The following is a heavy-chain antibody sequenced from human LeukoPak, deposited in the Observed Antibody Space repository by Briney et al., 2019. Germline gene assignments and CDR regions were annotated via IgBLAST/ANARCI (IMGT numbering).Heavy chain of an antibody. CDR2: MNPNSGNT. J-gene: IGHJ5*02. CDR3: ARRHCSSTSCYTKNNWFDP. CDR1: GYTFTSYD. Sequence: ASVKVSCKASGYTFTSYDINWVRQATGQGLEWMGWMNPNSGNTGYAQKFQGRVTMTRDTSTSTVYMELSSLRSEDTAVYYCARRHCSSTSCYTKNNWFDPWGQGTLVTVSS. V-gene: IGHV1-8*02. D-gene: IGHD2-2*02.